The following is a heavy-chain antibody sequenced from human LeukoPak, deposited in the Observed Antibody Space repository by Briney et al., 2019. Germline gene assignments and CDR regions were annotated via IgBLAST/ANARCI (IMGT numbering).Heavy chain of an antibody. CDR2: ISSSGGYT. J-gene: IGHJ4*02. Sequence: PGRSLRLSCAASGFTFSSHTMHWVRQAPGKGLEWVSYISSSGGYTNHADSVKGRFTISRDNAKNSLYLQMNSLRAEDTAVYYCARADSTSWFDYWGQGTQVTVSS. D-gene: IGHD6-13*01. CDR1: GFTFSSHT. V-gene: IGHV3-21*05. CDR3: ARADSTSWFDY.